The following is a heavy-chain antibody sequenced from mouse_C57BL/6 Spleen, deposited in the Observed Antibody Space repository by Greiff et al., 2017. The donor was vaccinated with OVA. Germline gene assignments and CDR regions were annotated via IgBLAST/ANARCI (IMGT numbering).Heavy chain of an antibody. J-gene: IGHJ1*03. V-gene: IGHV1-61*01. CDR3: ARRGTRNWYFDV. CDR1: GYTFTSYW. CDR2: IYPSDSET. Sequence: VQLQQPGAELVRPGSSVKLSCKASGYTFTSYWMDWVKQRPGQGLEWIGNIYPSDSETHYNQKFKDKATLTVDKSSSTAYMQLSSLTSEDSAVYYYARRGTRNWYFDVWGTGTTVTVSS.